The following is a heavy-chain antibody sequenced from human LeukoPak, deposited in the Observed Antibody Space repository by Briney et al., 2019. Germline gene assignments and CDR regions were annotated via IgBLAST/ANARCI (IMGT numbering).Heavy chain of an antibody. V-gene: IGHV3-53*01. CDR1: GFTVSSNY. D-gene: IGHD3/OR15-3a*01. CDR3: ARNWTTSKDV. Sequence: GGSLRLSCAASGFTVSSNYMSWVRQAPGKGLEWVSVIYSGGNTYYADPVKGRFTISRDNSKNTLYLQMNSLRVDDTAVYYCARNWTTSKDVWGQGTTVTVSS. J-gene: IGHJ6*02. CDR2: IYSGGNT.